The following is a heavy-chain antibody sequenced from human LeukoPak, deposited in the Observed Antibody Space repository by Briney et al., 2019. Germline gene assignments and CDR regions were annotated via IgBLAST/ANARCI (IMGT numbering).Heavy chain of an antibody. V-gene: IGHV3-21*01. CDR2: ISSSSSYI. CDR1: EFTFSTYH. J-gene: IGHJ4*02. CDR3: ARVGGSRRQYYFDY. D-gene: IGHD2-15*01. Sequence: GGSLRLSCAASEFTFSTYHMHWVRQAPGKGLEWVSSISSSSSYIYYADSVKGRFTISRDNAKNSLYLQMNSLRAEDTAVYYCARVGGSRRQYYFDYWGQGTLVTVSS.